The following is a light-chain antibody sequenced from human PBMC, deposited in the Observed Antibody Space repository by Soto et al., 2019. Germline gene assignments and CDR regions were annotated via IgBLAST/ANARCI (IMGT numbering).Light chain of an antibody. CDR1: QSISSW. V-gene: IGKV1-5*03. CDR3: QQYDSYPPWT. Sequence: DIPMTQSPSTLSASVGDRVTITCRASQSISSWLAWYQQKPGKAPNLLIYKASTLESGVPSRFSGSGSGTEFTLTISSLQPDDFATYFCQQYDSYPPWTFGQGTKVEIK. CDR2: KAS. J-gene: IGKJ1*01.